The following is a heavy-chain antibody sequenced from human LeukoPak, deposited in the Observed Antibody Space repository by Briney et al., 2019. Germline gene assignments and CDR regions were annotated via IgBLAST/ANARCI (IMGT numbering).Heavy chain of an antibody. CDR1: GYTFTSYG. CDR2: ISAYNGNT. Sequence: GASVKVSCKGSGYTFTSYGISWVRQAPGQGLEWMGWISAYNGNTNYAQKLQGRVTMTTDTSTSTAYTELRSLRSDDTAVYYCARDREPQWLVAGVVGYWGQGTLLTVSS. V-gene: IGHV1-18*01. J-gene: IGHJ4*02. D-gene: IGHD6-19*01. CDR3: ARDREPQWLVAGVVGY.